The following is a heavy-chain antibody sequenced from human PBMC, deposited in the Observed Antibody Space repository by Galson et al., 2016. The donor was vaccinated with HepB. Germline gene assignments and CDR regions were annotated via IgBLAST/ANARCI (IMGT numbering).Heavy chain of an antibody. CDR1: GGSISSSSYY. V-gene: IGHV4-39*01. D-gene: IGHD6-25*01. J-gene: IGHJ5*01. CDR3: ARRPRGSSGRWFDS. Sequence: ETLSLTCTVSGGSISSSSYYWGWIRQPPGKGLEWIGSIYYSGNTYYNPSLKSRVTISVDTSKNQFSLKLSSVTAAATAVYYCARRPRGSSGRWFDSWGQGTLVTVSS. CDR2: IYYSGNT.